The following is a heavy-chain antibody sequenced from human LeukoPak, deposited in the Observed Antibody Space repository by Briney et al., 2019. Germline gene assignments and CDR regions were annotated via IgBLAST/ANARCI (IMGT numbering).Heavy chain of an antibody. J-gene: IGHJ5*02. V-gene: IGHV1-46*01. CDR3: ATDHSMANTAWWFDP. D-gene: IGHD5-24*01. Sequence: ASVKVSCKASGYTITNNHMHWVRQAPGQGLEWMGVINPSGTGTSYAQKFQGRITMSRDTSTSTVYMELSSLRSEDTAFYYCATDHSMANTAWWFDPWGQGTPVTVSS. CDR1: GYTITNNH. CDR2: INPSGTGT.